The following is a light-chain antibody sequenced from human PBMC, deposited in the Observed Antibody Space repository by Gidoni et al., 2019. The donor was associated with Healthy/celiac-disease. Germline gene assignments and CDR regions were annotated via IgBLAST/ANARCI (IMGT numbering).Light chain of an antibody. CDR3: QQSYSTPT. CDR1: QSISSY. CDR2: AAS. Sequence: DTKMTRSQSSLPASVGDRVTITCRASQSISSYLNWYQQKPGKAPKLLIYAASSLQSGVPSRFSGSGSGTDFTLTISSLQPEDFATYYCQQSYSTPTFGQGTKVEIK. V-gene: IGKV1-39*01. J-gene: IGKJ1*01.